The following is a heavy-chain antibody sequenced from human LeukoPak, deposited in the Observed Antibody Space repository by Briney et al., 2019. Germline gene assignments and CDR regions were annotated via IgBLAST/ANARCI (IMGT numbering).Heavy chain of an antibody. V-gene: IGHV3-73*01. J-gene: IGHJ4*02. D-gene: IGHD7-27*01. CDR1: GFIFSGSA. CDR2: IRNKADNYAK. CDR3: TTHDANWVSSDH. Sequence: PGGSLRLSCAASGFIFSGSAMHWVRQASGRGLEWVGRIRNKADNYAKVYAASVRGRFTISRDDSKSTAYLQMSSLKTEDTAIYYCTTHDANWVSSDHWGQGTLVTVSS.